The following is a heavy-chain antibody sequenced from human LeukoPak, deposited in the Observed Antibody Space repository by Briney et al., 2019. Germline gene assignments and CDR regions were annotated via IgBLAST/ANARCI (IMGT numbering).Heavy chain of an antibody. CDR2: ISAYNGNT. J-gene: IGHJ3*02. Sequence: ASVKDSCKASGYTFTSYGISWVQQAPGQGLEWMGWISAYNGNTNYAQKLQGRVTMTTDTSTSTAYMELRSLRSDDTAVYYCARGTPFGVVMGAFDIWGQGTMVTVSS. D-gene: IGHD3-3*01. CDR3: ARGTPFGVVMGAFDI. CDR1: GYTFTSYG. V-gene: IGHV1-18*01.